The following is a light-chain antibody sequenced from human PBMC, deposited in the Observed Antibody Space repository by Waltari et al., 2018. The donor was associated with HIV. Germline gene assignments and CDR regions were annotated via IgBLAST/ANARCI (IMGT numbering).Light chain of an antibody. CDR3: CSYTGSNAWL. V-gene: IGLV2-23*01. J-gene: IGLJ3*02. Sequence: QSALTQPASVSGSTGQSITISCTGTSSDVGSYNVVSWYQQHPGKAPKLIIYEDNKMPSGVSNRFSSSMSGNTASLTISGLQAEDEAEYYCCSYTGSNAWLFGGGTKLTVL. CDR1: SSDVGSYNV. CDR2: EDN.